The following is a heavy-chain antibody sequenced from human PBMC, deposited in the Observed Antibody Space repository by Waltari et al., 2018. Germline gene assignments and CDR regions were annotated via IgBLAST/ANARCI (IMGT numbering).Heavy chain of an antibody. CDR3: ARRTLAVAVPGYFDY. D-gene: IGHD6-19*01. Sequence: QLQLQESGPGLVKPSETLSLTCTVSGGSISSSSYYWGWIRTPPGKGLEWIGSIYYSGSTYYNPSLKSRVTISVDTSKNQFSLKLSSVTAADTAVYYCARRTLAVAVPGYFDYWGQGTLVTVSS. CDR2: IYYSGST. V-gene: IGHV4-39*01. CDR1: GGSISSSSYY. J-gene: IGHJ4*02.